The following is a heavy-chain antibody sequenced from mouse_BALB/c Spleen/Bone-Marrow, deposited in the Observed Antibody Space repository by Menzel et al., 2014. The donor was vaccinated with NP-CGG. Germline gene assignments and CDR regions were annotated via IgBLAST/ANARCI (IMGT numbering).Heavy chain of an antibody. V-gene: IGHV1-9*01. J-gene: IGHJ4*01. CDR3: ARNFDGYYYAMDY. D-gene: IGHD2-3*01. CDR2: ILPRNGDT. Sequence: QVQLQQSGAELMKPGASVKISCKATGYTFSSYWIEWVKQRPGHGLEWIGEILPRNGDTNYNEKFKDKATFTADTSSNTAYMQFSSLTSEDSAVYYCARNFDGYYYAMDYWGQGTSVTVSS. CDR1: GYTFSSYW.